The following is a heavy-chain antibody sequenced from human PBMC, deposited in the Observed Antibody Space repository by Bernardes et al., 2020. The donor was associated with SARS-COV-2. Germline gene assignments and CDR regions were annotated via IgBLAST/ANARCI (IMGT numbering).Heavy chain of an antibody. D-gene: IGHD4-17*01. CDR3: ARARLGYGDYWYQLVVGY. Sequence: GGSLRLSCAASGFTFSSYAMHWVRQAPGKGLEWVAVISYDGSNKYYADSVKGRFTISRDNSKNTLYLQMNSLRAEDTAVYYCARARLGYGDYWYQLVVGYWGQGTLVTVSS. J-gene: IGHJ4*02. CDR1: GFTFSSYA. V-gene: IGHV3-30-3*01. CDR2: ISYDGSNK.